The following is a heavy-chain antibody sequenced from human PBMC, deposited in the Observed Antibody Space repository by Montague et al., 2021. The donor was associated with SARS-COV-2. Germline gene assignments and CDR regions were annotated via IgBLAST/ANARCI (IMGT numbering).Heavy chain of an antibody. V-gene: IGHV2-5*02. Sequence: PALVKPTQTLTLTCTSSGFSLSTRRVGVGWIRQPPGKALEWLALIYWDDDERYSPSLESRLTISKDNSKNQVVLTMTKMAPVDTATYYCAHTKAPAGDRWFDPWGQGTPVTVS. D-gene: IGHD6-13*01. J-gene: IGHJ5*02. CDR3: AHTKAPAGDRWFDP. CDR1: GFSLSTRRVG. CDR2: IYWDDDE.